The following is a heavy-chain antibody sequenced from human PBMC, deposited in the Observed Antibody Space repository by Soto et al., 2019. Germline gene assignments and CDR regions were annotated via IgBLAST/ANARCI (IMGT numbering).Heavy chain of an antibody. V-gene: IGHV3-23*01. D-gene: IGHD2-15*01. Sequence: EVQLLESGGGLVQPGGSLRLSCAASGFTFSSYAMSWVRQAPGKGLEWVSAISGSGGSTYYADSVKGRFTISRDSSKNTLYLQMNSLRAEDTAVYYCAKGSRKGYCSGGSCHNWFDPWGQGTLVTVSS. CDR3: AKGSRKGYCSGGSCHNWFDP. J-gene: IGHJ5*02. CDR1: GFTFSSYA. CDR2: ISGSGGST.